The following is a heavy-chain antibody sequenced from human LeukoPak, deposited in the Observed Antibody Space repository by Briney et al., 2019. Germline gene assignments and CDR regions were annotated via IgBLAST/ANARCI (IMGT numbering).Heavy chain of an antibody. Sequence: SVKVSCKASGGTFSSYAISWVRQAPGQGLEWMGRIIPIFGTANYAQKLQGRVTITADESTSTAYMELSSLRSEDTAVYYCARDLKDYDSSGSLGPPFDYWGQGTLVTVSS. CDR2: IIPIFGTA. CDR1: GGTFSSYA. V-gene: IGHV1-69*13. D-gene: IGHD3-22*01. CDR3: ARDLKDYDSSGSLGPPFDY. J-gene: IGHJ4*02.